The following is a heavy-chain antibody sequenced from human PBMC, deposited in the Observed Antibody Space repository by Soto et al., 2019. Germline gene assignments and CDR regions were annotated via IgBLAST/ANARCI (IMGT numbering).Heavy chain of an antibody. CDR2: IWYDGSNK. V-gene: IGHV3-33*08. D-gene: IGHD5-18*01. CDR1: GFTFGSYG. CDR3: ARGSGTAMVTPYYYMDV. J-gene: IGHJ6*03. Sequence: GGSLRLSCAASGFTFGSYGMHWVRQAPGKGLEWVAVIWYDGSNKYYADSVKGRFTISRDNSKNTLYLQMNSLRAEDTAVYYCARGSGTAMVTPYYYMDVWGKGTTVTVSS.